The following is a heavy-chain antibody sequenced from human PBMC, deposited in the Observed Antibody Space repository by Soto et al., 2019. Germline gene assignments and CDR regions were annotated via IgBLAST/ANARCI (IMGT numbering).Heavy chain of an antibody. CDR2: ISSSGSTI. V-gene: IGHV3-48*03. J-gene: IGHJ4*02. CDR1: GFTFSSYE. D-gene: IGHD3-22*01. CDR3: ASGSSGSYWGFDY. Sequence: EVQLVESGGGLVQPGGSLRLSCAASGFTFSSYEMNWVRQAPGKRLEWVSYISSSGSTIYYADSVKGRFTISRDNAKNSLYLQMNSLRAEDTAVYYCASGSSGSYWGFDYWAQGTLVTVSS.